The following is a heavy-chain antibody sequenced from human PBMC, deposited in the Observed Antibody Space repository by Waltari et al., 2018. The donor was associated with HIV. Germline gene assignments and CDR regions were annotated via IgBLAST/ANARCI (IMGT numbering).Heavy chain of an antibody. CDR2: INHSGST. V-gene: IGHV4-34*01. CDR1: GGSFSGYY. CDR3: ARGESAAGTFDP. D-gene: IGHD6-13*01. J-gene: IGHJ5*02. Sequence: QVQLQQWGAGLLKPSETLSLTCAVYGGSFSGYYWSWIRQPPGKGLEWIGEINHSGSTNYNPSLMSRVTISVDTSKNQFSLKLSSVTAADTAVYYCARGESAAGTFDPWGQGTLVTVSS.